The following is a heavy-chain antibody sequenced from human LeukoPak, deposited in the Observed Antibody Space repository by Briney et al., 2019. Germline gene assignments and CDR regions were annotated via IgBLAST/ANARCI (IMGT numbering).Heavy chain of an antibody. D-gene: IGHD3-16*01. J-gene: IGHJ3*02. CDR1: GGSISSGGYY. Sequence: SETLSLTCTVSGGSISSGGYYWSWIRQHPGKGLEWIGYIYYSGSTYYNPSLKSRVTISVDTSKNQFSLKLSSVTAADTAVYYCARDWGNVFGGAFDIWGQGTMVTVSS. V-gene: IGHV4-31*03. CDR2: IYYSGST. CDR3: ARDWGNVFGGAFDI.